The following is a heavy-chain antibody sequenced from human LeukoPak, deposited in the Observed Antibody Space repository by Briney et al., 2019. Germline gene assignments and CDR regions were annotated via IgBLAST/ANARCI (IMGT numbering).Heavy chain of an antibody. CDR3: ARGVGYCSSTSCYWWFDP. CDR1: GFTFSSYW. V-gene: IGHV3-74*01. J-gene: IGHJ5*02. CDR2: INSDGSST. Sequence: GSLRLTCAASGFTFSSYWMHWARQAPGKGLVWVSRINSDGSSTSYADSVKGRFTISRDNAKNTLYLQMNSLRAEDTAVYYCARGVGYCSSTSCYWWFDPWGQGTLVTVSS. D-gene: IGHD2-2*01.